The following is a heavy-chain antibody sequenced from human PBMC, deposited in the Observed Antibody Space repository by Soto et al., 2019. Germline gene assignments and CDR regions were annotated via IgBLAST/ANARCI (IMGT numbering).Heavy chain of an antibody. D-gene: IGHD2-2*02. CDR1: GGSISSSSYY. J-gene: IGHJ4*02. V-gene: IGHV4-39*01. Sequence: SETLSLTCTVSGGSISSSSYYWGWILQAPGKGLEWIGSIYYSGSTYYNPSLKSRVTISVDTSKNQFSLKLSSVTAADTAVYYCARLVCSSTSCYTADPPYFDYWGQGTLVTVSS. CDR3: ARLVCSSTSCYTADPPYFDY. CDR2: IYYSGST.